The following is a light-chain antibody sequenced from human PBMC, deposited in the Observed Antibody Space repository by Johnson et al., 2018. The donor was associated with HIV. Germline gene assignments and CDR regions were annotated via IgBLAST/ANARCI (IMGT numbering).Light chain of an antibody. CDR2: ENN. J-gene: IGLJ1*01. V-gene: IGLV1-51*02. Sequence: QSVLTQPPSVSAAPGQKVAISCSGSSSNIGNNYVSWYQQLPRTAPKLLIYENNKRPSGIPDRFSGSKSGTSATLGITGLQTGDEADYYCGTWDSSLSAYVFGAGTNVTVL. CDR3: GTWDSSLSAYV. CDR1: SSNIGNNY.